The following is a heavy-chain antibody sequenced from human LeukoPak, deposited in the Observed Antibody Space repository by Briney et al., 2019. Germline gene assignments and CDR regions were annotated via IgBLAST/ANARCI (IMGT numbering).Heavy chain of an antibody. V-gene: IGHV4-39*07. CDR2: IYYSGST. CDR3: ARVGAYGSGSRPFDY. J-gene: IGHJ4*02. Sequence: PSETLSLTCTVSGGSISSSSYYWGWIRQPPGKGLEWIGSIYYSGSTYYNPSLKSRVTISVDTSKNQFSLKLSSVTAADTAVYYCARVGAYGSGSRPFDYWGQGTLVTASS. CDR1: GGSISSSSYY. D-gene: IGHD3-10*01.